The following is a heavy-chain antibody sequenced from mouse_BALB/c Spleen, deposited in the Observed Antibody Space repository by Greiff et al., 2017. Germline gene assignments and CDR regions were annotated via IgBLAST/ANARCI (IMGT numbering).Heavy chain of an antibody. D-gene: IGHD1-2*01. CDR3: AKPITTATYYAMDY. Sequence: DVKLVESGGGLVQPGGSRKLSCAASGFTFSSFGMHWVRQAPEKGLEWVAYISSGSSIIYYADTVKGRFTISRDNPKNTLFLQMTSLRSEDTAMYYCAKPITTATYYAMDYWGQGTSVTVSS. CDR1: GFTFSSFG. CDR2: ISSGSSII. V-gene: IGHV5-17*02. J-gene: IGHJ4*01.